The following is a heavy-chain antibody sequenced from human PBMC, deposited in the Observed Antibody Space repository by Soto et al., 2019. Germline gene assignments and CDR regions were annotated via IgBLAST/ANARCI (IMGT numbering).Heavy chain of an antibody. J-gene: IGHJ6*02. D-gene: IGHD6-6*01. Sequence: GGSLRLSCAASGFTFDDYAMHWVRQAPGKGLEWVSGISWNSGSIGYADSVKGRFTISRDNAKNSLYLQMNSLRAEDTALYYCAKDISFRFDEYSSSSAYYYYGMDVWGQGTTVTVSS. V-gene: IGHV3-9*01. CDR3: AKDISFRFDEYSSSSAYYYYGMDV. CDR2: ISWNSGSI. CDR1: GFTFDDYA.